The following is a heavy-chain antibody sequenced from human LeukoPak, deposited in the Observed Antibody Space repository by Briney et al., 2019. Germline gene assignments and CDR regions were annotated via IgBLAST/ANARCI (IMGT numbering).Heavy chain of an antibody. V-gene: IGHV3-21*01. CDR3: GRAFPPLRTSSAGDL. Sequence: GRSLSLSCSASGFSFSDYDMNWVRQAPGQGREWVSAISGRSSHIYYGESVKGRFTISRDNAKNSLYLQMDSLVVEDTAVYYCGRAFPPLRTSSAGDLWGQGTLVIVSS. CDR1: GFSFSDYD. J-gene: IGHJ1*01. D-gene: IGHD3-16*01. CDR2: ISGRSSHI.